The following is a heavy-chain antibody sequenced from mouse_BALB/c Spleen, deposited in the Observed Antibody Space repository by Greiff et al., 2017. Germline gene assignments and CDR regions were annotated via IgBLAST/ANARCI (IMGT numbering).Heavy chain of an antibody. V-gene: IGHV5-9-4*01. D-gene: IGHD2-1*01. Sequence: EVQVVESGGGLVKPGGSLKLSCAASGFTFSSYAMSWVRQSPEKRLEWVAEISSGGSYTYYPDTVTGRFTISRDNAKNTLYLEMSSLRSEDTAMYYCARAGNYERDYAMDYWGQGTSVTVSS. CDR3: ARAGNYERDYAMDY. CDR1: GFTFSSYA. CDR2: ISSGGSYT. J-gene: IGHJ4*01.